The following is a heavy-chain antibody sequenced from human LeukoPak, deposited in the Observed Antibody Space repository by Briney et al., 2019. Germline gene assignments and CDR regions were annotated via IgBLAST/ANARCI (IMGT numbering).Heavy chain of an antibody. Sequence: GGSLRLSCAASGFTFSNTGMTWVRQAPGKGLEWVAVITYVGGNKYYADSVKGRSTISRDNSKNPLYLQMNSLRAEDPALYYCAKANDFGLDDWGQGALVT. D-gene: IGHD4-17*01. V-gene: IGHV3-30*18. CDR3: AKANDFGLDD. CDR1: GFTFSNTG. J-gene: IGHJ4*02. CDR2: ITYVGGNK.